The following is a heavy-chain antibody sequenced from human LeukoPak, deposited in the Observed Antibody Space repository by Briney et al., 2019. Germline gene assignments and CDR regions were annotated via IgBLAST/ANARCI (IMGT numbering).Heavy chain of an antibody. CDR3: ASRDYYYYYMDV. CDR1: GFTFSSYS. V-gene: IGHV3-21*01. Sequence: GGSLRLSCAASGFTFSSYSMNWVRQAPGKGLEWVSSISSSSSYIYYAGSVKGRFTISRDNAKNSLYLQMNSLRAEDTAVYYCASRDYYYYYMDVWGKGTTVTVSS. D-gene: IGHD5-24*01. J-gene: IGHJ6*03. CDR2: ISSSSSYI.